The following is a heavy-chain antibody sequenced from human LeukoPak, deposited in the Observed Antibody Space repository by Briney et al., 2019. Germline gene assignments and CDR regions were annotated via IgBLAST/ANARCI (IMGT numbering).Heavy chain of an antibody. D-gene: IGHD4-17*01. J-gene: IGHJ3*02. CDR2: ISGSGGST. CDR1: GFTFSSYS. CDR3: ARDPNGDYIGTFDM. Sequence: GGSLRLSCAASGFTFSSYSMSWVRQAPGKGLEWVSSISGSGGSTQYADSVQGRFAISRDNSKNTLYLQMNSLRVEDTAVYFCARDPNGDYIGTFDMWGRGTMVSVSS. V-gene: IGHV3-23*01.